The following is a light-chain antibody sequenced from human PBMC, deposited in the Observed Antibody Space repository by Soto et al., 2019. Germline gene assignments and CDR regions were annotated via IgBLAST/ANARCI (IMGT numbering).Light chain of an antibody. CDR1: QSISTY. Sequence: DIQMTQSPSSLSASVGDTVTLTCRASQSISTYLNWYQHKPGKAPKLLIHAASSLQSGVPSKFSGSGSGADFTLTISSLQPEDFALYYCQQSYMTPWTFGQGTKVDIK. V-gene: IGKV1-39*01. CDR2: AAS. CDR3: QQSYMTPWT. J-gene: IGKJ1*01.